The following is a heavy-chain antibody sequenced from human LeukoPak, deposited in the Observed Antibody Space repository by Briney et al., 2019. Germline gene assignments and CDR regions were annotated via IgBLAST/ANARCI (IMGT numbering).Heavy chain of an antibody. V-gene: IGHV3-23*01. CDR2: ISESGGSA. Sequence: GGSLRLSCAASGFTFAGFGMSWVRQPPGKGLEWVSTISESGGSAYYAGSVQGRFAISRDNSKNTVYLQLNSLRAEDTAVYYCAKTIGLVTGLARVRFGMDVWGQGTTVTVSS. CDR3: AKTIGLVTGLARVRFGMDV. J-gene: IGHJ6*02. D-gene: IGHD2-21*02. CDR1: GFTFAGFG.